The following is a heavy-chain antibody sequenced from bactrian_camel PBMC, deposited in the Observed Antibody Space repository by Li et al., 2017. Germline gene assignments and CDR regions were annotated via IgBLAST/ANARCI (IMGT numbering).Heavy chain of an antibody. D-gene: IGHD1*01. CDR1: GHIASSCG. Sequence: QLVESGGGSVQAGGSLKLPCVASGHIASSCGRGWYRQVSGKERELVPTINGNGTITYADSVKGRFTISQDVPENMLYLQMNNLKTEDTAQYYCVALAWGFNYWGQGTQVTVS. J-gene: IGHJ4*01. CDR3: VALAWGFNY. CDR2: INGNGTI. V-gene: IGHV3S53*01.